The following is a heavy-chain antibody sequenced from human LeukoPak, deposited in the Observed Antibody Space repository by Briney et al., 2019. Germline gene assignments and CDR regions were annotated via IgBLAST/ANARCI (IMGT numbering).Heavy chain of an antibody. Sequence: GGSLRLSCAASGFTFSSYAMQWVRQAPGKGLEWVSGINVSGGSTWYADSVKGRFTISRDNSKNTLYLQMNSRRAEDTAVYYCAKYVSAKGPPYALDVWGQGTTVTVSS. CDR2: INVSGGST. CDR3: AKYVSAKGPPYALDV. V-gene: IGHV3-23*01. D-gene: IGHD2/OR15-2a*01. CDR1: GFTFSSYA. J-gene: IGHJ6*02.